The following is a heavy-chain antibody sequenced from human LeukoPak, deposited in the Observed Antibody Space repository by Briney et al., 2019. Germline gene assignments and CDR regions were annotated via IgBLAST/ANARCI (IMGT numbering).Heavy chain of an antibody. Sequence: SETLSLTCTVSGGSISSHYWSWIRQPPGKGLEWIGEINHSGSTNYNPSLKSRVTISVDTSKNQFSLKLSSVTAADTAVYYCARGASSSSFDYWGQGTLVTVSS. CDR2: INHSGST. V-gene: IGHV4-34*01. D-gene: IGHD6-6*01. CDR3: ARGASSSSFDY. CDR1: GGSISSHY. J-gene: IGHJ4*02.